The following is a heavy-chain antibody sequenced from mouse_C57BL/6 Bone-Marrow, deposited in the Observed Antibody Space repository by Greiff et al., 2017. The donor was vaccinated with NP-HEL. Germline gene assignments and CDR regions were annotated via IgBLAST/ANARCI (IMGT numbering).Heavy chain of an antibody. CDR3: ARSLYSGYVSSPFYWYFDV. J-gene: IGHJ1*03. CDR2: IDPSDSYT. D-gene: IGHD3-1*01. CDR1: GYTFTSYW. V-gene: IGHV1-69*01. Sequence: QVQLQQSGAELVMPGASVKLSCKASGYTFTSYWMHWVKQRPGQGLEWIGEIDPSDSYTNYNQKFKGKSTLTVDKSSSTAYMQLSSLTSEDSAVYYCARSLYSGYVSSPFYWYFDVWGTGTTVTVSS.